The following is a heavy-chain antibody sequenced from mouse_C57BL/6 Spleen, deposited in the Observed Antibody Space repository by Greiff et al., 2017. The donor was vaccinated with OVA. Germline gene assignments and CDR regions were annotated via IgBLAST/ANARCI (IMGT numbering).Heavy chain of an antibody. Sequence: EVKLMESGPGLVKPSQSLSLTCSVTGYSITSGYYWNWIRQFPGNKLEWMGYISYDGSNNYNPSLKNRISITRDTSKNQFFLKLNSVTTEDTATYYCARDDPYGYYVAYWGQGTLVTVSA. CDR1: GYSITSGYY. V-gene: IGHV3-6*01. J-gene: IGHJ3*01. CDR2: ISYDGSN. D-gene: IGHD2-3*01. CDR3: ARDDPYGYYVAY.